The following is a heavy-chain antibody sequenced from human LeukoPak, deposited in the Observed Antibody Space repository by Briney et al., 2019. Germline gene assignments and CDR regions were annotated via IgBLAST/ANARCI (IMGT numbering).Heavy chain of an antibody. CDR1: GFTFSSYW. V-gene: IGHV3-7*01. J-gene: IGHJ2*01. D-gene: IGHD2-15*01. CDR3: ARSIALSAAWYFDL. Sequence: GGSLRLSCAASGFTFSSYWMSWVRQAPGKGLEWVANIKQDGSEKYYVDSVKGRFTISRDNAKNSLYLQMNSLRAEDTAVYYCARSIALSAAWYFDLWGRGTLVTVSS. CDR2: IKQDGSEK.